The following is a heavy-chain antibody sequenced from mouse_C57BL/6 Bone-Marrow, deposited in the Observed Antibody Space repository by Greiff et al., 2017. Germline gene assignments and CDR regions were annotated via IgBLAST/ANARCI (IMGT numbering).Heavy chain of an antibody. CDR3: TTYGYYDY. Sequence: DVKLQESGAELVRPGASVKLSCTASGFNIKDDYMHWVKQRPEQGLEWIGWIDPENGDTEYASKFQGKATITADTSSNTAYLQLSSLTSEDTAVYYCTTYGYYDYWGQGTTLTVSS. CDR2: IDPENGDT. D-gene: IGHD2-3*01. J-gene: IGHJ2*01. V-gene: IGHV14-4*01. CDR1: GFNIKDDY.